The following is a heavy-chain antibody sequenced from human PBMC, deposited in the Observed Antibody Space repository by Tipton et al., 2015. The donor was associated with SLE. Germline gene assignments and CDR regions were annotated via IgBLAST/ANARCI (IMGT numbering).Heavy chain of an antibody. V-gene: IGHV3-30*03. CDR1: GFSFSNYA. D-gene: IGHD6-13*01. CDR3: AREGQQLVQGYFQH. CDR2: ISYDGSKK. J-gene: IGHJ1*01. Sequence: SLRLSCAASGFSFSNYAIHWVRQAPGKGLEWVALISYDGSKKDYADSVKGRVTISRDNSKNTLYLQMNSLRAEDTAVYYCAREGQQLVQGYFQHWGQGTLVTVSS.